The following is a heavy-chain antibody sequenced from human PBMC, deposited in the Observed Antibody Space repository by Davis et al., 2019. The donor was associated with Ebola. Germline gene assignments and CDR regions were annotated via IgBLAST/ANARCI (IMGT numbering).Heavy chain of an antibody. V-gene: IGHV1-69*13. CDR2: IIPIFGTA. J-gene: IGHJ4*02. D-gene: IGHD3-10*01. CDR3: ARVLYYYGSGAPLGY. Sequence: SVKVSCKASGGTFSSYAISWVRQAPGQGLEWMGGIIPIFGTANYAQKFQSRVTITADESTSTAYMELSSLRSEDTAVYYCARVLYYYGSGAPLGYWGQGTLVTVSS. CDR1: GGTFSSYA.